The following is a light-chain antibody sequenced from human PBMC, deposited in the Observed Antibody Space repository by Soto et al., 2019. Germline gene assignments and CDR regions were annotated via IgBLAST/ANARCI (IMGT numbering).Light chain of an antibody. V-gene: IGKV3-15*01. J-gene: IGKJ2*01. CDR2: GAS. CDR3: QQGHNLPLT. Sequence: IVMTQYPATLSLSPGERAALSCRASQSINSELAWYQQKPGQPPRLLIYGASTRATGVPARFTGSESGSEFTLTISGLQSEDFAVYYCQQGHNLPLTFGQGTRLEI. CDR1: QSINSE.